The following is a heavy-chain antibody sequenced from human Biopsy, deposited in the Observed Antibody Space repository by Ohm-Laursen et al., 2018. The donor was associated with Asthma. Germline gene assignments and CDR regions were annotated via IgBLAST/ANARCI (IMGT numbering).Heavy chain of an antibody. J-gene: IGHJ3*02. Sequence: SLRLSCTASGFVFSQSGMHWVRQAPGKGLEWVALISTDGHNKYYKDSVKGRFTISRDNSKLRLYLEINSLRVEDSAVYYCTRESGQDSGGTGAFDRWGQGIRVAVSS. CDR1: GFVFSQSG. V-gene: IGHV3-30*03. D-gene: IGHD4-23*01. CDR2: ISTDGHNK. CDR3: TRESGQDSGGTGAFDR.